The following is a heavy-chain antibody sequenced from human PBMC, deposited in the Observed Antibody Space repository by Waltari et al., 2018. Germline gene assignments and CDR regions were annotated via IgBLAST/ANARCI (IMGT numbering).Heavy chain of an antibody. CDR1: GFRFSNSW. Sequence: EEQLLESGGGLVQPGDSLRLSCAASGFRFSNSWMNWVRQAPAKGLVWVARISNDETTLTYADSVKGRFTISRDNAKNTVYLQMKRLRADDTAVYYCARLAPRTYRSPVPGRHYYYGMDVWGQGTTVTVSS. D-gene: IGHD3-10*01. CDR3: ARLAPRTYRSPVPGRHYYYGMDV. J-gene: IGHJ6*02. V-gene: IGHV3-74*03. CDR2: ISNDETTL.